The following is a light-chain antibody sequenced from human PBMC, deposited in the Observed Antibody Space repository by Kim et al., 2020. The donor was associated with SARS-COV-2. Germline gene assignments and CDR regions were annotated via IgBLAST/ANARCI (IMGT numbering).Light chain of an antibody. Sequence: DIVMTQSPDSLAVSLGERATINCESSQNILYSSNNKNHLAWYQQKPGQPPKLLIYWASTRESGVPDRFSGSGSETDFTLTISSLQAEDVAVYYCQQYYSSPFTFGPGTKVDIK. J-gene: IGKJ3*01. CDR1: QNILYSSNNKNH. CDR3: QQYYSSPFT. V-gene: IGKV4-1*01. CDR2: WAS.